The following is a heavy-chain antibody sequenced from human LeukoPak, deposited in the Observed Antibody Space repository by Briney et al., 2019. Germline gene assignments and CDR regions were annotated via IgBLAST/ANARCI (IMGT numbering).Heavy chain of an antibody. Sequence: NPSETLSLTCAVSGYSISSGYYWSWIRQPAGKGLEWIGRIYTSGSTNYNPSLKSRVTMSVDTSKNQFSLKLSSVTAADTAVYYCAREGHSSSSRPSDYWGQGTLVTVSS. CDR3: AREGHSSSSRPSDY. V-gene: IGHV4-4*07. D-gene: IGHD6-6*01. J-gene: IGHJ4*02. CDR2: IYTSGST. CDR1: GYSISSGYY.